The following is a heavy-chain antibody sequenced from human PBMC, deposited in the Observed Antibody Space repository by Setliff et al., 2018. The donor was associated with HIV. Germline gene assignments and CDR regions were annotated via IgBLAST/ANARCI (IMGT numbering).Heavy chain of an antibody. CDR2: IYTSGST. J-gene: IGHJ4*02. CDR3: ARGNNGYYYDSSGYCH. Sequence: PSETLSLTCTVSGGSISSGSYYWSWIRQPAGKGLEWIGHIYTSGSTNYNPSLKSRVTISVDTSKNQFSLKLSSVTAADTAVYYCARGNNGYYYDSSGYCHWGQGTLVTVSS. D-gene: IGHD3-22*01. CDR1: GGSISSGSYY. V-gene: IGHV4-61*09.